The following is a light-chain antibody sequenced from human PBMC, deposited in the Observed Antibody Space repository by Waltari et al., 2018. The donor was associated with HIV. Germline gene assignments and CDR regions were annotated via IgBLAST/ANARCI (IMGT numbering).Light chain of an antibody. V-gene: IGKV1-5*03. CDR1: QSINSW. J-gene: IGKJ1*01. CDR3: QQYNSNTWT. Sequence: DIQMTQSPSTLSASVGDRVTTTCRASQSINSWLAWYQQKPGKAPKLLLYKAASLESGGPSRFSGSGSGTEVTLTIISLQPYDFSAYYCQQYNSNTWTFGQGTKVEI. CDR2: KAA.